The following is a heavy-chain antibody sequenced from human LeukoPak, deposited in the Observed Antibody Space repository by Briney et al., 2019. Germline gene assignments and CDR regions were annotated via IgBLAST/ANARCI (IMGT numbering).Heavy chain of an antibody. CDR3: TRVFGGYDVSDY. V-gene: IGHV3-7*03. CDR2: IKSDGSQK. Sequence: PGGSLRLSCAAPEFVFSSFWMSWVRQAPGKGLEWVANIKSDGSQKYYVDSVEGRFTISRDNAKNSLYLQMDSLRVDDTAVYYCTRVFGGYDVSDYWGQGTLVTVSS. CDR1: EFVFSSFW. J-gene: IGHJ4*02. D-gene: IGHD3-3*01.